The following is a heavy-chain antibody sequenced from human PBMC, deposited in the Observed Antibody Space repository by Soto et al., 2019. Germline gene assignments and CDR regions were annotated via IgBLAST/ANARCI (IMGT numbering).Heavy chain of an antibody. Sequence: QITLKKSGPTLVKPTQTLTLTCTFSGFSLSTSGVGVGWIRQPPGKALEWLALIYWDDDKRYSPSLKSRLTITKDTSKNQVVLTMTNMDPVDTATYYCAHRRGFLWFGELFDENWFDPWGQGTLVTVSS. D-gene: IGHD3-10*01. J-gene: IGHJ5*02. V-gene: IGHV2-5*02. CDR2: IYWDDDK. CDR1: GFSLSTSGVG. CDR3: AHRRGFLWFGELFDENWFDP.